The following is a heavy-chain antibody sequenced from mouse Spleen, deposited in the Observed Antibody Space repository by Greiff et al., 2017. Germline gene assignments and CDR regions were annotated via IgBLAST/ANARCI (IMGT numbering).Heavy chain of an antibody. Sequence: QVQLQQPGAELVKPGASVKLSCKASGYTFTSYWMQWVKQRPGQGLEWIGEIDPSDSYTNYNQKFKGKATLTVDTSSSTAYMQLSSLTSEDSAVYYCAGGLYYYAMDYWGQGTSVTVSS. CDR3: AGGLYYYAMDY. CDR2: IDPSDSYT. CDR1: GYTFTSYW. V-gene: IGHV1-50*01. D-gene: IGHD2-2*01. J-gene: IGHJ4*01.